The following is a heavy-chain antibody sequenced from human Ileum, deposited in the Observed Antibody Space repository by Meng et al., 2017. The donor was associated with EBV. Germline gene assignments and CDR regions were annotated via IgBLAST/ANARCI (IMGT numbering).Heavy chain of an antibody. D-gene: IGHD3-10*01. V-gene: IGHV4-31*03. J-gene: IGHJ5*02. CDR1: GGSISSGGYY. CDR3: ARASYGSGSPLGESWFDP. CDR2: IHSSGST. Sequence: VQLQESGPGLVKPSQTLSLTCPVSGGSISSGGYYWSWIRQHPGKGLEWIGYIHSSGSTYYNPSLRSRLTISVDTSKNQFSLKLSSVTAADTAVYYCARASYGSGSPLGESWFDPWGQGTLVTVSS.